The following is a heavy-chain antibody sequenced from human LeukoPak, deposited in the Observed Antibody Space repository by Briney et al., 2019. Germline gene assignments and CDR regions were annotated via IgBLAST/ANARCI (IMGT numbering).Heavy chain of an antibody. V-gene: IGHV3-23*01. D-gene: IGHD3-22*01. J-gene: IGHJ4*02. CDR1: GFTFSSYA. CDR3: AKGPDRNYYFDY. Sequence: GGSLRLSCAASGFTFSSYAMSWVRQAPGKGLEGVSAISGSGGSTYYADSVKGRFTISRDNSKNTLYLQMNSLRAEDTAVYYCAKGPDRNYYFDYWGQGTLVTVSS. CDR2: ISGSGGST.